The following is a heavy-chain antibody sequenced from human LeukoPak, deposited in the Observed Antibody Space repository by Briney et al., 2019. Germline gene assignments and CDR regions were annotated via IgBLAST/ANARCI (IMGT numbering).Heavy chain of an antibody. Sequence: GGSLRLSCAASGFAFDDYALHWVRHPPGKGLMWVSRISPDGSSRSYADSVKGRFIISRDNAKNTLSLQMNSLTAADTAVYYCARDGGLLPDNWGKGTLVTVSS. CDR2: ISPDGSSR. CDR1: GFAFDDYA. D-gene: IGHD2-21*02. J-gene: IGHJ4*02. V-gene: IGHV3-74*01. CDR3: ARDGGLLPDN.